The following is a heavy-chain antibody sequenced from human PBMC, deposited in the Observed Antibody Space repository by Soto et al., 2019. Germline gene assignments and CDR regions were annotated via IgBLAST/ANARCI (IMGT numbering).Heavy chain of an antibody. V-gene: IGHV3-23*01. CDR1: GFTFSNSG. Sequence: EVQLLESGGDLVQPGGSLRLVCAASGFTFSNSGMRWVRQPPGQGLEWVSSIGPSGNTYYSDAVKGRFTISRNLSKNTLILQMDHLGAEDKATFFRAELPTYYHYHDKDGLGQGTTVTVSS. CDR2: IGPSGNT. J-gene: IGHJ6*02. D-gene: IGHD1-7*01. CDR3: AELPTYYHYHDKDG.